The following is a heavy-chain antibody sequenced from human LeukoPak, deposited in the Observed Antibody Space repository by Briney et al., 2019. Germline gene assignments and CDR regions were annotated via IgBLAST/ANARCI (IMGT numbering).Heavy chain of an antibody. CDR1: GYTFTIYG. V-gene: IGHV1-18*01. Sequence: ASVKVSCKASGYTFTIYGISWVRQAPGQGLEWMGWISAYNGNTNYAQKLQGRVTMTTDTSTSTAYMELRSLRSDDTAVYYCARARSRNYYDSSGYFYYWGQGTLVTVSS. CDR3: ARARSRNYYDSSGYFYY. D-gene: IGHD3-22*01. J-gene: IGHJ4*02. CDR2: ISAYNGNT.